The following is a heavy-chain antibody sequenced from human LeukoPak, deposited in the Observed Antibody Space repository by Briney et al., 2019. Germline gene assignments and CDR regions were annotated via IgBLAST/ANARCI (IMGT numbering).Heavy chain of an antibody. CDR2: IYSGGST. D-gene: IGHD3-3*01. Sequence: PGGSLRLSCAASGFTFSSYAMSWVRQAPGKGLEWVSVIYSGGSTYYADSVRGRFTISRDNSKNTLYLQMNSLRAEDMAVYYCARDLDFWSGYYSGGTYYMDVWGKGTTVTVSS. CDR1: GFTFSSYA. J-gene: IGHJ6*03. CDR3: ARDLDFWSGYYSGGTYYMDV. V-gene: IGHV3-66*02.